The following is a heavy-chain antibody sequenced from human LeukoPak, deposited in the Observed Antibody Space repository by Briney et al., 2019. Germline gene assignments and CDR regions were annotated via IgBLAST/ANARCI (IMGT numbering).Heavy chain of an antibody. J-gene: IGHJ3*02. D-gene: IGHD4-23*01. V-gene: IGHV4-30-2*01. CDR1: GGSISSGGYY. Sequence: SETLSVTCTVSGGSISSGGYYWSWIRQPPGKGLEWIGYIYHSGSTYYNPSLKSRVTISVDRSKNQFSLKLSSVTAADTAVYYCARDGGGNTPWAYAFDIWGQGTMVTVSS. CDR3: ARDGGGNTPWAYAFDI. CDR2: IYHSGST.